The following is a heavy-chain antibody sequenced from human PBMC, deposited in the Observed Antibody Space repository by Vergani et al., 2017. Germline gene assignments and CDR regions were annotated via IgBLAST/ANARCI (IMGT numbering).Heavy chain of an antibody. V-gene: IGHV3-33*01. D-gene: IGHD5-18*01. CDR1: GFTFSSYG. CDR3: ARDLQPYTAMVY. CDR2: IWYDGSNK. J-gene: IGHJ4*02. Sequence: QVQLVESGGGVVQPGRSLRLSCAASGFTFSSYGMHWVRQAPGKGLEWVAVIWYDGSNKYYADSVKGRFTISRDNSKNTLYLQMNSLRAEDPAVYYCARDLQPYTAMVYWGQGTLVTVSS.